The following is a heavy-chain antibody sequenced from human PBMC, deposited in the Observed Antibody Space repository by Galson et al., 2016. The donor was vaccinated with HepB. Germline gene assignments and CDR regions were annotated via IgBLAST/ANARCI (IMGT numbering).Heavy chain of an antibody. CDR1: GNSFTSNW. J-gene: IGHJ4*02. CDR3: ARQLFSNVGDFNS. D-gene: IGHD2-21*01. V-gene: IGHV5-51*01. CDR2: IFPGDSDT. Sequence: QSGAEVKKPGESLKISCKGSGNSFTSNWIAWVRQMPGKGLEWMGIIFPGDSDTRYSPSFQGHVTFSVDKSISTAYLQWSSLKASDTAVYYCARQLFSNVGDFNSWGQGTLVTVSS.